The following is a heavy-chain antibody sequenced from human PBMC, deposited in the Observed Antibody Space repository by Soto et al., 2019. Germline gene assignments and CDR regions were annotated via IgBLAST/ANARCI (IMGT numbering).Heavy chain of an antibody. CDR1: GGTFSSYA. V-gene: IGHV1-69*13. Sequence: GASVKVSCKASGGTFSSYAISWVRQAPGQGLEWMGGIIPIFGTANYAQKFQGRVTITADESTSTAYMELSSLRSEDTAVYYCAKFGRFLEWLSPSYYYYGMDVWGQGTTVTVSS. D-gene: IGHD3-3*01. CDR3: AKFGRFLEWLSPSYYYYGMDV. J-gene: IGHJ6*02. CDR2: IIPIFGTA.